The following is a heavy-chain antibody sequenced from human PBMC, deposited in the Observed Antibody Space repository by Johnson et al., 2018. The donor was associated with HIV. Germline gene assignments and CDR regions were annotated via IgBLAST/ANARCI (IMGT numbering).Heavy chain of an antibody. CDR2: IGTAGDT. J-gene: IGHJ3*02. CDR1: GFTFSSYD. V-gene: IGHV3-13*01. CDR3: ARPIARGASDI. D-gene: IGHD3-10*01. Sequence: VQLVESGGGLLKPGGSLRLSCAASGFTFSSYDMHWVRQATGKGLEWVSAIGTAGDTYYPGSVKGRFTISRENAKNSLYLQMNSLRVEDTAVYYCARPIARGASDIWGQGTMVTVSS.